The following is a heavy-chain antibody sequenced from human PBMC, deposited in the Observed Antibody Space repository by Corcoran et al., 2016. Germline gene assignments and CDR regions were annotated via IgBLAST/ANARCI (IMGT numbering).Heavy chain of an antibody. CDR1: GFTFSSYG. CDR3: AKGSRRMIVVVENWFDP. Sequence: QVQLVESGGGVVQPGRSLRLSCAASGFTFSSYGMHWVRQAPGKGLEWVAVISYDGSNKYYADSVKGRFTISRDNSKNTLYLQMNSLRAEDTAVYYCAKGSRRMIVVVENWFDPWGQGTLVTVSS. J-gene: IGHJ5*02. D-gene: IGHD3-22*01. CDR2: ISYDGSNK. V-gene: IGHV3-30*18.